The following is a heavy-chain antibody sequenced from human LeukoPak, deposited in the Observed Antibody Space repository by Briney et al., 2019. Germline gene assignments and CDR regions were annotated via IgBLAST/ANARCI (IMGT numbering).Heavy chain of an antibody. CDR2: IIPILGIA. J-gene: IGHJ5*02. Sequence: GASVKVSCKASGYTFTSYGISWVRQAPGQGLEWMGRIIPILGIANYAQKFQGRVTITADKSTSTAYMELSSLRSEDTAVYYCARDRLVAAAGTDEDNWFDPWGQGTLVTVSS. V-gene: IGHV1-69*04. D-gene: IGHD6-13*01. CDR1: GYTFTSYG. CDR3: ARDRLVAAAGTDEDNWFDP.